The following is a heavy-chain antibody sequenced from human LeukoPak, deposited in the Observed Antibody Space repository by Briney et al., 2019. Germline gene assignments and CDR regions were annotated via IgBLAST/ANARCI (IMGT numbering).Heavy chain of an antibody. CDR3: ARVRGSAAAAYGYFDY. Sequence: SETLSLTCTVSGNSISSGYYWGWIRQPPGKGLEWIGSIYHSGSTYYNPSLKSRVTISVDTSKNQFSLKLSSVTAADTAVYYCARVRGSAAAAYGYFDYWGQGTLVTVSS. CDR1: GNSISSGYY. J-gene: IGHJ4*02. CDR2: IYHSGST. D-gene: IGHD6-13*01. V-gene: IGHV4-38-2*02.